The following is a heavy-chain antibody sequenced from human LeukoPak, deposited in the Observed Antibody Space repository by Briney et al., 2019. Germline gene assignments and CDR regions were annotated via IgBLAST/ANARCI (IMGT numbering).Heavy chain of an antibody. CDR1: GFTFSSYS. CDR3: ARGSSWYFFDY. Sequence: GGSLRLSCAASGFTFSSYSLNWVRQVPGKGLEWVSSISSSSYIYYADSAKGRFTISRDNAKNSLYLQMNSLRAEDTAVYYCARGSSWYFFDYWGQGTLVTVSS. CDR2: ISSSSYI. D-gene: IGHD6-13*01. V-gene: IGHV3-21*01. J-gene: IGHJ4*02.